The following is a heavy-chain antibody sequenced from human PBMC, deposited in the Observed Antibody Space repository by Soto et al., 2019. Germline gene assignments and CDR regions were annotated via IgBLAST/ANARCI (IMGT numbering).Heavy chain of an antibody. CDR3: ARPRGYGVFDAVDI. V-gene: IGHV3-23*01. CDR2: ISSSSDSA. J-gene: IGHJ3*02. CDR1: GFIFSTYA. D-gene: IGHD4-17*01. Sequence: EVQLLQTGGGLVQPGGSLRLSCAASGFIFSTYAMNWVRQAPGKGLEWVSAISSSSDSAYYAESVRGRFTIYRDNSINSLNLHMRSLRPEDAAVYYCARPRGYGVFDAVDIWGQGTMVTVSS.